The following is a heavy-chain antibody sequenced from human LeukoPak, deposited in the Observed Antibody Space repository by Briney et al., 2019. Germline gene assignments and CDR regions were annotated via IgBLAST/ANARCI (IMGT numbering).Heavy chain of an antibody. V-gene: IGHV3-66*01. CDR1: GFTFSRHW. CDR2: IYSGGST. D-gene: IGHD3-22*01. CDR3: ARGDGGSSGPCR. J-gene: IGHJ4*02. Sequence: GGSLRLSCAASGFTFSRHWMSWVRQAPGKGLEWVSVIYSGGSTYYADSVKGRFTISRDNSKNTLYLQMNSLRAEDTAVYYCARGDGGSSGPCRWGQGTLVTVSS.